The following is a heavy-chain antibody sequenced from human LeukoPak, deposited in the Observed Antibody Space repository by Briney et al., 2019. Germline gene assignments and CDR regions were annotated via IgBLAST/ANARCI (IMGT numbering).Heavy chain of an antibody. V-gene: IGHV3-74*01. CDR1: GFTFSSFW. D-gene: IGHD1-26*01. CDR3: ARVKGELNFDY. CDR2: INSDESNT. J-gene: IGHJ4*02. Sequence: GGSLRLPCSASGFTFSSFWMHCVRPAPGRGLGWVSRINSDESNTTYADSVKGRFTISRDNAKNTLYLQMNSLRAEDTAVYYCARVKGELNFDYWGQGTLVTVSS.